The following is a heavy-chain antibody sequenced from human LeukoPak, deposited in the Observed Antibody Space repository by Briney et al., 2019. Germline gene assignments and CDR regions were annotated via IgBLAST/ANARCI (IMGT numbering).Heavy chain of an antibody. CDR2: IIPIFGTA. J-gene: IGHJ3*02. CDR1: GYTFTTYA. CDR3: ARGIYCSSTSCPSI. Sequence: GASVKVSCKASGYTFTTYAISWVPHAPGQGLEWMGGIIPIFGTANYAQKFQGRVTITADESTSTAYMELSSLRSEDTAVYYCARGIYCSSTSCPSIWGQGTMVTVSS. V-gene: IGHV1-69*13. D-gene: IGHD2-2*01.